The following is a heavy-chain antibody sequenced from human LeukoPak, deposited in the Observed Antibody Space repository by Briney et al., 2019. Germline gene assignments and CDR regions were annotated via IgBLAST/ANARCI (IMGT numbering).Heavy chain of an antibody. J-gene: IGHJ4*02. V-gene: IGHV4-59*12. CDR3: ASVDTAMFYYFDY. Sequence: PSETLSLTCTVSGGSISSYYWSWIRQPPGKGLEWIGYIYYSGSTNYNPSLKSRVTISVDTSKNQFSLKLSSVTAADTAVYYCASVDTAMFYYFDYWGQGTLVTVSS. D-gene: IGHD5-18*01. CDR2: IYYSGST. CDR1: GGSISSYY.